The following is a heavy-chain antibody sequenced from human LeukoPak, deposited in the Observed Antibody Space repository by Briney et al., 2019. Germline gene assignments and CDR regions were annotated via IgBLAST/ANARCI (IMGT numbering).Heavy chain of an antibody. D-gene: IGHD2-21*02. CDR1: GFTFSSYG. CDR2: ISGSGGST. J-gene: IGHJ4*02. Sequence: PGGSLRLSCAASGFTFSSYGMSWVRQAPGKGLEWVSAISGSGGSTYYADSVKGRFTISRDNTKNSLYLQMNSLRAEDTAVYYCAREGRGVTQFFDSWGQGTLVTVSS. V-gene: IGHV3-23*01. CDR3: AREGRGVTQFFDS.